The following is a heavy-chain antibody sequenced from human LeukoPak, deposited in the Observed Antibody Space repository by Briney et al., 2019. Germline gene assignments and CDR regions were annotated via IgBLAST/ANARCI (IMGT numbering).Heavy chain of an antibody. D-gene: IGHD3-10*01. CDR3: TREHRGGYYFDY. V-gene: IGHV1-69*13. J-gene: IGHJ4*02. CDR1: GGTFSSYA. CDR2: IIPIFGTA. Sequence: GASVKVSCKASGGTFSSYAISWVRQAPGQGLEWMGGIIPIFGTANYAQKFQGRVTITADESTSTAYMELSSLRSEDTAVYYSTREHRGGYYFDYWGQGTLVTVSS.